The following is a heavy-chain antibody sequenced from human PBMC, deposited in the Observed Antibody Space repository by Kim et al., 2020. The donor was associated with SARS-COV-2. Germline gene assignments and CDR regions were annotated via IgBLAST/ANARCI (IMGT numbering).Heavy chain of an antibody. CDR3: ARDREVAAARYYFDY. CDR2: ISYDGSNQ. Sequence: GGSLRLSCAASGFTFSNYAMHWVRQAPGKGLEWVAVISYDGSNQYYTDSAKGRFTISRDNSKNTLYLQMNSLRAEDTAVYYCARDREVAAARYYFDYWGQGTLVTVSS. V-gene: IGHV3-30*04. D-gene: IGHD6-13*01. CDR1: GFTFSNYA. J-gene: IGHJ4*02.